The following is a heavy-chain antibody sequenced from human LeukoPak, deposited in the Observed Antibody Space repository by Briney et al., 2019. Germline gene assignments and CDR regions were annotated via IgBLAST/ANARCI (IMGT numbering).Heavy chain of an antibody. V-gene: IGHV4-59*10. CDR1: GGSFSGYY. J-gene: IGHJ4*02. CDR3: ARSSSTWAECQFDF. Sequence: SETLSLTCAVYGGSFSGYYWSWIRQPAGKGLEWIGRIYTSGSTNYNPSLKSRVTISVDTSKNQFSLKLRSVAAADTAVYYCARSSSTWAECQFDFWGQGTLVTVSS. CDR2: IYTSGST. D-gene: IGHD6-13*01.